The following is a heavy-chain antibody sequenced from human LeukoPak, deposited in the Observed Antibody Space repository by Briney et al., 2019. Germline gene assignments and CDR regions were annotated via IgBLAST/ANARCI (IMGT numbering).Heavy chain of an antibody. CDR3: ARDTFSWYSSGWADAFDI. Sequence: SETLSLTCTVSGGSTSSSSYYWGWIRQPPGKGLEWIGSIYYSGSTYYNPSLKSRDTISVDTSKNQFSLKLSSVTAADTAVYYCARDTFSWYSSGWADAFDIWGQGTMVTVSS. CDR2: IYYSGST. D-gene: IGHD6-19*01. CDR1: GGSTSSSSYY. J-gene: IGHJ3*02. V-gene: IGHV4-39*07.